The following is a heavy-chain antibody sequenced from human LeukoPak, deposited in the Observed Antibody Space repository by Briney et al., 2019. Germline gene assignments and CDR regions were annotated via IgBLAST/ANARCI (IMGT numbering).Heavy chain of an antibody. D-gene: IGHD6-13*01. CDR2: ISGSGVST. V-gene: IGHV3-23*01. Sequence: GGSLRLSCAASGFTFSTYAMSWVRQVPGKGLEWVSTISGSGVSTYYADSVKGRFTISRDNSKNTLYLQMNSLRAEDTAVYYCAKCDSAGYSSTWYFDYWGQGTLVTVSS. CDR1: GFTFSTYA. J-gene: IGHJ4*02. CDR3: AKCDSAGYSSTWYFDY.